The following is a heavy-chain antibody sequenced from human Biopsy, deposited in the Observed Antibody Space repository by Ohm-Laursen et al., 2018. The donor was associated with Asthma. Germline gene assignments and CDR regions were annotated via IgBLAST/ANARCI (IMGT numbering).Heavy chain of an antibody. D-gene: IGHD4-17*01. CDR2: VFWSGTT. J-gene: IGHJ6*02. Sequence: SDTLSLTCPVSGGSISNSNYYWGWIRQSPGTGLEWIGFVFWSGTTHYNRSLERRLSISIDTTRNEFSMTLRSVTAADTAVYFCARVASYGDLYFGIDVWGPGTTVSVS. V-gene: IGHV4-39*07. CDR1: GGSISNSNYY. CDR3: ARVASYGDLYFGIDV.